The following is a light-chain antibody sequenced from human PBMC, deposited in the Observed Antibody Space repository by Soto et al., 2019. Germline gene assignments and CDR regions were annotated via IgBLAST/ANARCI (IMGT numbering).Light chain of an antibody. J-gene: IGKJ2*01. CDR1: QSVNDY. CDR3: QHRGRWPRT. V-gene: IGKV3-11*01. Sequence: EIVLIQSPATLSLSPGERATLSCRASQSVNDYLAWYQQKPGQAPRLLIYGASNRATGIPVRFSGSGSGTDFTLTISSLEPEDFAVYYCQHRGRWPRTFGQGTKLEIK. CDR2: GAS.